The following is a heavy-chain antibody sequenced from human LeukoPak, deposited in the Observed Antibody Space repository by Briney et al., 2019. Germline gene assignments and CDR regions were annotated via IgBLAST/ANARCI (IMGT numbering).Heavy chain of an antibody. CDR2: IYHSGST. Sequence: SQTLSLTCTVSGGSISSGSYYWSWIRQPPGKGLEWIGYIYHSGSTYYNPSLKSRVTISVDRSKNQFSLKLSSVTAADTAVYYCTSGSYYFDYWGQGTLVTVSS. D-gene: IGHD1-26*01. V-gene: IGHV4-30-2*01. CDR3: TSGSYYFDY. CDR1: GGSISSGSYY. J-gene: IGHJ4*02.